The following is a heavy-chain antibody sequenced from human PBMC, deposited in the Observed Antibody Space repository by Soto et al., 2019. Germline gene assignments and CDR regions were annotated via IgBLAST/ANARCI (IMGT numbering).Heavy chain of an antibody. D-gene: IGHD3-22*01. J-gene: IGHJ4*02. CDR2: INPSGGST. CDR1: GYTFTSYY. CDR3: ASGYDSSGYLYYFDY. V-gene: IGHV1-46*03. Sequence: PLKVSCKASGYTFTSYYMHWLRQAPGQGLEWMGIINPSGGSTSYAQKFQGRVTMTRDTSTSTVYMELSSLRSEDTAVYYCASGYDSSGYLYYFDYWGQGTLVTVSS.